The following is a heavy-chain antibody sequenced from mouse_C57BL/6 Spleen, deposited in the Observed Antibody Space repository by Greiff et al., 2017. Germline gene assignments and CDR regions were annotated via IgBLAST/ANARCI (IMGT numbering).Heavy chain of an antibody. Sequence: VMLQQSGAELVKPGASVKLSCKASGYTFNEYTISWVKQRSGQGLEWIGWFYPGSGSRKSNEKFKDKATLSADKSSRTVYMELSRLTSEDSAVYFCARQEYDYDEWFAYWGQGTLVTVSA. CDR1: GYTFNEYT. J-gene: IGHJ3*01. V-gene: IGHV1-62-2*01. CDR2: FYPGSGSR. D-gene: IGHD2-4*01. CDR3: ARQEYDYDEWFAY.